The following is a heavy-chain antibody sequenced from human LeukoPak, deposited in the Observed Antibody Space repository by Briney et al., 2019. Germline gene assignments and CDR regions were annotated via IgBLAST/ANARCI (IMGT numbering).Heavy chain of an antibody. V-gene: IGHV3-23*01. CDR3: AKDRKPGIAVPGYEYFDY. Sequence: GPLRLSCAASGFTFSSYAMSWVRPAPGTGLEWVSAISGSGGSTYSADSVKGRCTISRDNSKSTLYLQMNSLRAEDTAVYYCAKDRKPGIAVPGYEYFDYWGQGTLVTVSS. CDR2: ISGSGGST. CDR1: GFTFSSYA. D-gene: IGHD6-19*01. J-gene: IGHJ4*02.